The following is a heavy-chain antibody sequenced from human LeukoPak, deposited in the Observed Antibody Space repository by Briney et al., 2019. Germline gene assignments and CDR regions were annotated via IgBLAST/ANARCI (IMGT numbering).Heavy chain of an antibody. CDR1: GFTFSNYG. CDR2: VSGSGANT. D-gene: IGHD5-12*01. Sequence: GGSLRLSCAASGFTFSNYGMGWVRQTPGKGLEWLSSVSGSGANTYYADSVKGRFTISRDNSKNTLYLQMNSLRAKDTAVYYCAKERYSGYDWKPFDYWGQGTLVTVSS. CDR3: AKERYSGYDWKPFDY. J-gene: IGHJ4*02. V-gene: IGHV3-23*01.